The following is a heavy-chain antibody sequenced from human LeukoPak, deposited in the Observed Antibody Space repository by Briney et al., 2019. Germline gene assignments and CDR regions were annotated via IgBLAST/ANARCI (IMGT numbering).Heavy chain of an antibody. V-gene: IGHV4-59*02. CDR2: IYYSGST. CDR1: GGSVSSYA. Sequence: PSETLSLTCTVSGGSVSSYALSWIRQPPGKGLEWIGYIYYSGSTNYNPSLKSRVTISVDTSKNQFALKLSSVTAADPAVYVVVIGDTDIVRWGQGTLVTVSS. J-gene: IGHJ4*02. D-gene: IGHD5-18*01. CDR3: VIGDTDIVR.